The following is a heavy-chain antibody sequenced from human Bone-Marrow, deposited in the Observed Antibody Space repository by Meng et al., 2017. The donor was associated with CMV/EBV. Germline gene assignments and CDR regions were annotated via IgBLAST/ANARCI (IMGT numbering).Heavy chain of an antibody. D-gene: IGHD3-3*01. CDR2: IYYSGST. Sequence: SETLSLTCTVSGGSISSGSYYWGWIRQPPGKGLEWIGSIYYSGSTYYNPSLKSRVTISVDTSKNQFSLKLSSVTAADTAVYYCARDIGVGFLSYYYYGMDVWGQGTTVTVPS. CDR1: GGSISSGSYY. CDR3: ARDIGVGFLSYYYYGMDV. J-gene: IGHJ6*02. V-gene: IGHV4-39*07.